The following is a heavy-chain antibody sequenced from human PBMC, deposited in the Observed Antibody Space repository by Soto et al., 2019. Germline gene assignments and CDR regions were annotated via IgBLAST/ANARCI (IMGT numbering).Heavy chain of an antibody. V-gene: IGHV3-23*01. CDR2: ISGSGGST. D-gene: IGHD3-3*01. J-gene: IGHJ6*02. Sequence: PGGSLSLSCAASGFTFSSYAMSWVRQAPGKGLEWVSAISGSGGSTYYADSVKGRFTISRDNSKNTLYLQMNSLRAEDTAVYYCAKDSMGLSINYDFWSGPSGMDVWGQGTTVTVSS. CDR1: GFTFSSYA. CDR3: AKDSMGLSINYDFWSGPSGMDV.